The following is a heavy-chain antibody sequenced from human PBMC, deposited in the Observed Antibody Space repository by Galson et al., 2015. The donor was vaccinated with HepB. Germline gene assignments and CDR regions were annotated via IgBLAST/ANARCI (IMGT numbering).Heavy chain of an antibody. J-gene: IGHJ4*02. CDR3: ARDGGEYYFDY. CDR2: TSYDGSHK. V-gene: IGHV3-30-3*01. Sequence: SLRLSCAASGFTFNRYPLHWVRQAPGKGLDWVAFTSYDGSHKYYADSVKGRFTISRDNSENTLYLQMNSLRVEDTAVYFCARDGGEYYFDYWGQGTLVTVSS. CDR1: GFTFNRYP. D-gene: IGHD3-16*01.